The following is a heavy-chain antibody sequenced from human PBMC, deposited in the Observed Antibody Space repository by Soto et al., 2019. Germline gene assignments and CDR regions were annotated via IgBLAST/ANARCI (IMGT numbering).Heavy chain of an antibody. J-gene: IGHJ5*02. CDR2: ISGYNGNT. CDR1: GSNFTSFG. CDR3: ARGGMYITSRRWFDP. D-gene: IGHD2-2*01. Sequence: AALQVSCNASGSNFTSFGVHWVRQAPGQGLEWMGWISGYNGNTNHAQKLQGRVTMTADTSTNTAYMELRSLRSDDTAVYYCARGGMYITSRRWFDPWGQGSLVTVSS. V-gene: IGHV1-18*04.